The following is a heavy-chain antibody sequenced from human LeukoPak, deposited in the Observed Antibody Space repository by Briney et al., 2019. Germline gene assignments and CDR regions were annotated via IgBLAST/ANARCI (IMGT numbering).Heavy chain of an antibody. Sequence: GGSLRLSCAASGFTFSSYAMSWVRQAPGKGLAWVSGISKSGDSTDYADSVKGRFTISRDNSKNTLSLQMNSLRAEDTAVYYCAKDLTYFDSSGYPDFFDYWGQGTLVTVSS. D-gene: IGHD3-22*01. CDR3: AKDLTYFDSSGYPDFFDY. V-gene: IGHV3-23*01. CDR1: GFTFSSYA. J-gene: IGHJ4*02. CDR2: ISKSGDST.